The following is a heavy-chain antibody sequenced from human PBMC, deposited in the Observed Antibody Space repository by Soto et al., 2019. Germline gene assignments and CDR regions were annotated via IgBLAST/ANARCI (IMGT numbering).Heavy chain of an antibody. Sequence: QVQLVESGGGVVQPGGSLRVSCAASGFIFGNYGMHWVRQAPGKGLEWVAVIWYDGSTENYGDSVKGRFTISRDNSKNTLYLQMNNLRAEDTAVYSCARGSGHNSYYMDVWGKGTTVTVSS. CDR1: GFIFGNYG. V-gene: IGHV3-33*01. CDR2: IWYDGSTE. CDR3: ARGSGHNSYYMDV. J-gene: IGHJ6*03.